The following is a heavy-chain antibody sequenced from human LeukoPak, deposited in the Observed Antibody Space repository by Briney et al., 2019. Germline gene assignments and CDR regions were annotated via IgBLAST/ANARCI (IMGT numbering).Heavy chain of an antibody. D-gene: IGHD1-14*01. CDR2: IHNSGRT. CDR1: GGSVSSYY. Sequence: SETLSLTCSVSGGSVSSYYWSWIRQSPGKGLEWIGYIHNSGRTNYNPSLKSRVTGFVDASKNQVSLRLSSVTAADTAVYYCARHGTISSESYFDYWGQGALVTVSS. CDR3: ARHGTISSESYFDY. J-gene: IGHJ4*02. V-gene: IGHV4-59*08.